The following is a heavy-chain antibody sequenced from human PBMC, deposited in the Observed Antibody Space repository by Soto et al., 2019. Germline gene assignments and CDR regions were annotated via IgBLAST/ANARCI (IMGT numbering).Heavy chain of an antibody. V-gene: IGHV3-30-3*01. J-gene: IGHJ4*02. CDR3: ARDRGIQLWTLDY. Sequence: QVQLVESGGGVVQPGRSLRLSCAASGFTFSSYAMHWVRQAPGKGLEWVAVISYDGSNKYYADSVQGRFTISRDNSKNTLYLQMNSLRAEDTAVYYCARDRGIQLWTLDYWGQGTLVTVSS. CDR1: GFTFSSYA. CDR2: ISYDGSNK. D-gene: IGHD5-18*01.